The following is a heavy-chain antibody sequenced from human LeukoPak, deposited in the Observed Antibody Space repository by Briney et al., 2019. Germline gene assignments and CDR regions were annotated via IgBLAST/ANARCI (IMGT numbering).Heavy chain of an antibody. D-gene: IGHD3-10*01. V-gene: IGHV4-34*01. CDR3: ATGGPGSGSYFDY. CDR1: GVSFSGYF. CDR2: ITHGGRT. Sequence: SETLSLTCAVQGVSFSGYFWSWIRQPPGKGLEWIGEITHGGRTNYNPSLKSRVTISIDTSKNQFSLKLTSVTAADAAVYYCATGGPGSGSYFDYWGQGALVTVSS. J-gene: IGHJ4*02.